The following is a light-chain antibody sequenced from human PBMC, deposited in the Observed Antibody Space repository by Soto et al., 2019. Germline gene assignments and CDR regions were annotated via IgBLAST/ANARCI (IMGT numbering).Light chain of an antibody. CDR3: CSYAGSNAVL. Sequence: QSALTQPASVSGSPGQSITISCTGPSSDIGSFDLVSWYQHRPGKAPKLMIFEGSERPSGVSSRFSGSKSRNTASLTISGLQAEDEADYYCCSYAGSNAVLFGGGTKLTVL. V-gene: IGLV2-23*01. CDR2: EGS. CDR1: SSDIGSFDL. J-gene: IGLJ2*01.